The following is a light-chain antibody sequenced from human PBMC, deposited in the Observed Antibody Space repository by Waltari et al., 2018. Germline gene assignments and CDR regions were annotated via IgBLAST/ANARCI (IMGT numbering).Light chain of an antibody. J-gene: IGLJ7*01. Sequence: QSALTQPPSASGSPGQSVPISCTGTSNDVGGYNYVSWYQQHPDKAPKLIIYEVKTRPSGVPDRFSGSKSDNTASLTVSGLQAGDEADYYCGTWDSSLSGAVFGGGTHLTVL. CDR1: SNDVGGYNY. CDR3: GTWDSSLSGAV. CDR2: EVK. V-gene: IGLV2-8*01.